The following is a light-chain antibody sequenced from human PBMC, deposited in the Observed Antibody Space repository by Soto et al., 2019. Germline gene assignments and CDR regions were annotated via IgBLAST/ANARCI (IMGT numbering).Light chain of an antibody. CDR2: AAS. V-gene: IGKV1-27*01. CDR1: QGIRNF. Sequence: DIQMTQTPTSLSAAIGDRVTITCRASQGIRNFVAWYQQKPGKAPKLLIYAASTLQSGVPSRFSGSGSGTDSALSTNSLQREDVATCSCQKYSSVPFFGPGTKAEIK. J-gene: IGKJ3*01. CDR3: QKYSSVPF.